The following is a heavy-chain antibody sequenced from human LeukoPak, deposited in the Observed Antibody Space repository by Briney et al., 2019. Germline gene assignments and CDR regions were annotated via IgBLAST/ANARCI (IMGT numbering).Heavy chain of an antibody. D-gene: IGHD3-3*01. CDR1: AYSISSGYY. CDR2: IYHSGST. V-gene: IGHV4-38-2*01. CDR3: AGTYYDFWSGYSEYFQH. J-gene: IGHJ1*01. Sequence: SETPSLTCAVSAYSISSGYYWGWIRQPPGKGLEWIGSIYHSGSTYYNPSLKSRVTISVDTSKNQFSLKLSSVTAADTAVYYCAGTYYDFWSGYSEYFQHWGQGTLVTVSS.